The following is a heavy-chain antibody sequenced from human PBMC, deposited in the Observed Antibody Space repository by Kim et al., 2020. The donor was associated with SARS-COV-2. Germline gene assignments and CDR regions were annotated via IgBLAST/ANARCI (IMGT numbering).Heavy chain of an antibody. Sequence: DSVKGRFTISRDNAKNSLYLQMNSLRAEDTALYYCAKGGYSFTSHVYFDYWGQGTLVTVSS. J-gene: IGHJ4*02. V-gene: IGHV3-9*01. CDR3: AKGGYSFTSHVYFDY. D-gene: IGHD5-18*01.